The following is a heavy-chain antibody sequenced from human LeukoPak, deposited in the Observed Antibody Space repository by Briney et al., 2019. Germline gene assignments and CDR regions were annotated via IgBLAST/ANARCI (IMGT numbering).Heavy chain of an antibody. CDR1: GFTFSSYW. D-gene: IGHD4-17*01. CDR2: IKQDGSEK. J-gene: IGHJ4*02. CDR3: ARDGTFTDYGDYGAYAC. Sequence: GGSLRLSCAASGFTFSSYWMSWVRQAPGKGLEWVANIKQDGSEKYYVDSVKGRFTISRDNAKNSLYLQMNSLRAEDTAVYYCARDGTFTDYGDYGAYACWGQGTLVTVSS. V-gene: IGHV3-7*01.